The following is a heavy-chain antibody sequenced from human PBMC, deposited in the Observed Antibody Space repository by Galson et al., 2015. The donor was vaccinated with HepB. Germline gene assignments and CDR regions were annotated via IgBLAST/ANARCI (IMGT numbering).Heavy chain of an antibody. V-gene: IGHV3-30*18. Sequence: SLRLSCAASGFTFSSYGMHWVRQAPGKGLEWVAVISYDGSNKYYADSVKGRFTISRDNSKNTLYLQMNSLRAEDTAVYYCAEDYYGSGSYYRLFHYWGQGTLVTVSS. CDR3: AEDYYGSGSYYRLFHY. CDR2: ISYDGSNK. J-gene: IGHJ4*02. D-gene: IGHD3-10*01. CDR1: GFTFSSYG.